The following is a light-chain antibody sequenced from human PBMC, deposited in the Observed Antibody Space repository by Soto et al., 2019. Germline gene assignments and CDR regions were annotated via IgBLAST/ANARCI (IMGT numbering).Light chain of an antibody. CDR1: QSISSSY. V-gene: IGKV3-20*01. J-gene: IGKJ1*01. CDR3: QQYGSSSWT. Sequence: MTQSPATLSVSLGERATLSCRASQSISSSYLAWYQQRPGQAPRLLIYGASSRATGIPDRFSGSGSGTEFTLTISRLEPEDFAVYYCQQYGSSSWTFGQGTKVDIK. CDR2: GAS.